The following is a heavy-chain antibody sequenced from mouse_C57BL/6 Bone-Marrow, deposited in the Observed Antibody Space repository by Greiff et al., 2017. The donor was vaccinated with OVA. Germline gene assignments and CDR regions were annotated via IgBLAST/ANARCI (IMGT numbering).Heavy chain of an antibody. J-gene: IGHJ4*01. CDR2: ISSGSSTI. Sequence: EVQRVESGGGLVKPGGSLKLSCVASGFTFSDYGMHWVRQAPEKGLEWVANISSGSSTIYYADTVKGRFTISRDNAKNTLSLQMTSLRSEDTAMYYCARPVGTEYCAMDYWGQGTSVTVSS. CDR1: GFTFSDYG. CDR3: ARPVGTEYCAMDY. V-gene: IGHV5-17*01. D-gene: IGHD3-1*01.